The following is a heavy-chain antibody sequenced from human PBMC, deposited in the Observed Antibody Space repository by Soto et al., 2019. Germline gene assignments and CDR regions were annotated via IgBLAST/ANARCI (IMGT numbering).Heavy chain of an antibody. CDR3: ARVRSTTIFDVLTLFDY. CDR1: GFTFSSYA. V-gene: IGHV3-23*01. D-gene: IGHD3-3*01. Sequence: GGSLRLSCAASGFTFSSYAMSWVRQAPGEGLECVSTISGSGGTTYYAESVKGRFTISRDNFKKTLYLQMNSLRAEGRAVYYCARVRSTTIFDVLTLFDYWGQGTLVTVSS. CDR2: ISGSGGTT. J-gene: IGHJ4*01.